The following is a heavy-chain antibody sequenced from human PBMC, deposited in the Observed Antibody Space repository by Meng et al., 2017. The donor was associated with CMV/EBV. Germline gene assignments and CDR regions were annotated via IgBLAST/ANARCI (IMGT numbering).Heavy chain of an antibody. CDR2: ISSSSSYI. CDR3: ARESTRKHFQH. J-gene: IGHJ1*01. Sequence: KGLEWVSSISSSSSYIYYADSVKGRFTISRDNAKNSLYLQMNSLRAEDTAVYYCARESTRKHFQHWGQGTLVTVSS. D-gene: IGHD2-2*01. V-gene: IGHV3-21*01.